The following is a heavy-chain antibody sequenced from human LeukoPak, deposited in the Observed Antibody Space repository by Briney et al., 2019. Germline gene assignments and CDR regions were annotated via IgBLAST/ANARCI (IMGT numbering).Heavy chain of an antibody. CDR3: AQTLIAAAGATSDY. J-gene: IGHJ4*02. CDR1: GFTVSSNY. V-gene: IGHV3-53*01. CDR2: IYSGGST. Sequence: GGSLRLSCAASGFTVSSNYMSWVRQAPGKGLEWVSVIYSGGSTYYADSVKGRFTISRDNSKNTLYLQMNSLRAEDTAVYYCAQTLIAAAGATSDYWGQGTLVTVSS. D-gene: IGHD6-13*01.